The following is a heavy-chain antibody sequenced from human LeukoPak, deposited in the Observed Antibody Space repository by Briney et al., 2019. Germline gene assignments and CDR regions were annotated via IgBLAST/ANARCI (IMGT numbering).Heavy chain of an antibody. Sequence: GGSLRLSCAASGFTFDDYAMHWVRQAPGKGLEWVSLISWDGGSTYYADSVKGRFTISRDNSKNSLYLQMNSLRAEDTALYYCAKDIARYSGSWYPLYYYGMDVWGQGTTVTVSS. CDR1: GFTFDDYA. V-gene: IGHV3-43D*03. CDR3: AKDIARYSGSWYPLYYYGMDV. J-gene: IGHJ6*02. CDR2: ISWDGGST. D-gene: IGHD6-13*01.